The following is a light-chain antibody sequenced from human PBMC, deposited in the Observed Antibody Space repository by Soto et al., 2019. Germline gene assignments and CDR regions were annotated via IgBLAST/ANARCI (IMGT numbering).Light chain of an antibody. Sequence: LTQPASVSWSPGQSITISCTGTSSDVGTYNYVSWYQHHPGKAPKLIIYEVSNRPSGVSNRFSGSKSGSTASLTISGLQAEDEADYPCTSYTRDTALVFGTGTKGTVL. CDR3: TSYTRDTALV. CDR2: EVS. V-gene: IGLV2-14*01. J-gene: IGLJ1*01. CDR1: SSDVGTYNY.